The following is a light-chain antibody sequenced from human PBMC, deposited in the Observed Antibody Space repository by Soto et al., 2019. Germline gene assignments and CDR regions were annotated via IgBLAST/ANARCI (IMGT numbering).Light chain of an antibody. CDR1: QSISSR. V-gene: IGKV1-5*03. CDR3: QQYDSYSWT. J-gene: IGKJ1*01. CDR2: KAS. Sequence: DIQMTQSPSTLSASVGDRVTITCRASQSISSRLAWYQQKPGKVPKLLIYKASSLESGVPSRFSGSGSGTEFPLTLSSLQPEDFATYYCQQYDSYSWTFGQGTKVEI.